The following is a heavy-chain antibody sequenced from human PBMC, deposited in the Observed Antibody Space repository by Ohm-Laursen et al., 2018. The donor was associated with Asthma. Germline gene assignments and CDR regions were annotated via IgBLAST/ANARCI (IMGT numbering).Heavy chain of an antibody. Sequence: GSLRLSCTAFGFTFSSYAMSWVRQAPGKGLEWVSAISGSGGSTYYADSVKGRFTISRDNSKNTLYLQMNSLRAEDTAVYYCAKEIHDILTGYYRGHFDYWGQGTLVTVSS. D-gene: IGHD3-9*01. CDR3: AKEIHDILTGYYRGHFDY. V-gene: IGHV3-23*01. CDR1: GFTFSSYA. J-gene: IGHJ4*02. CDR2: ISGSGGST.